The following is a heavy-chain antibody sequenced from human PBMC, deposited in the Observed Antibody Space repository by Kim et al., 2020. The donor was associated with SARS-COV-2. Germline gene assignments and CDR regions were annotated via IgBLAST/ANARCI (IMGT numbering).Heavy chain of an antibody. CDR1: GGSVSSGSYY. D-gene: IGHD6-13*01. CDR2: IYYSGST. V-gene: IGHV4-61*01. J-gene: IGHJ1*01. CDR3: ARAAGPYCSSR. Sequence: SETLSLTCTVSGGSVSSGSYYWSWIRQPPGKGLEWIGYIYYSGSTNYNPSLKSRVTISVDTSKNQFSLKLSSVTAADTAVYYCARAAGPYCSSRWGQGTL.